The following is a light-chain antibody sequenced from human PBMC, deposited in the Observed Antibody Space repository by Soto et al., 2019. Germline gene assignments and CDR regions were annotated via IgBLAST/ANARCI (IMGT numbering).Light chain of an antibody. J-gene: IGLJ1*01. CDR1: HIGSKS. CDR3: QVWESTSDHYV. CDR2: DDT. V-gene: IGLV3-21*02. Sequence: SYELTQPPSVSVAPGQTARITCGGNHIGSKSVHWYQQKAGQAPVLVVYDDTDRPPGIPERFSGSNSGNTATLAISRVGARDEADYYCQVWESTSDHYVFGTGTKVTGL.